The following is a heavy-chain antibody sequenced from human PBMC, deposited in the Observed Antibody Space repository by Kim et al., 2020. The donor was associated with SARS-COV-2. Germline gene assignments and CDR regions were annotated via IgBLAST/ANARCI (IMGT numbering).Heavy chain of an antibody. CDR1: GYTFTSYA. CDR3: ACVLLNYGSGISGRFDP. J-gene: IGHJ5*02. Sequence: ASVKVSCKASGYTFTSYAMHWVRQAPGQRLEWMGWINAGNGNTKYSQKFQGRVTITRDTSASTAYMELSSLRSEDTAVYYCACVLLNYGSGISGRFDPWGQGTMVTVSS. CDR2: INAGNGNT. V-gene: IGHV1-3*01. D-gene: IGHD3-10*01.